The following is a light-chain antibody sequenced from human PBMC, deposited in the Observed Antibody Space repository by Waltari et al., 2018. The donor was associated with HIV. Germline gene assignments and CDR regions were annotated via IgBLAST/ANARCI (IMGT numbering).Light chain of an antibody. J-gene: IGKJ1*01. CDR1: QNINTW. CDR3: QQYDTYRT. Sequence: DIHLTQSPSTLAASIGDRVTITCRASQNINTWLAWYQQKPGKAPNLLIYKASTLQRGVPSRFSGSGSGTQFTLTISSLQSDDFATYFCQQYDTYRTFGQGTKVEI. CDR2: KAS. V-gene: IGKV1-5*03.